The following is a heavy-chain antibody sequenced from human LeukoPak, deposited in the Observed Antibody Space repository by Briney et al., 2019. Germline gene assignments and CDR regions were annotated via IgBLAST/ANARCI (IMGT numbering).Heavy chain of an antibody. V-gene: IGHV3-64D*09. D-gene: IGHD1-26*01. CDR1: GFTLSTYT. Sequence: GGSLRLSCSASGFTLSTYTMHWVRQAPGKGLEYVSSITGNGDITFYADSLKGRFTISRDNSKNTVYLQMSSLRAEDTAVYHCVKDLSGRYAFDYWGQGTLVTVSS. CDR2: ITGNGDIT. J-gene: IGHJ4*02. CDR3: VKDLSGRYAFDY.